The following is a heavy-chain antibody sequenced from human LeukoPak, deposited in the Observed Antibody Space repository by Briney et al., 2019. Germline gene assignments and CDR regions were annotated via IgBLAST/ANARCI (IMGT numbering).Heavy chain of an antibody. CDR1: GFSFSSYG. Sequence: PGGSLRLSCAASGFSFSSYGMSWVRQAPGKGLEWVSALSGSGSSTFYADSLKGRFTISRDNSKNTLYLQMNSLRAEDTAIYYCAKRAYSGSYYAAFDIWGQGTMVTVSS. CDR3: AKRAYSGSYYAAFDI. CDR2: LSGSGSST. V-gene: IGHV3-23*01. D-gene: IGHD1-26*01. J-gene: IGHJ3*02.